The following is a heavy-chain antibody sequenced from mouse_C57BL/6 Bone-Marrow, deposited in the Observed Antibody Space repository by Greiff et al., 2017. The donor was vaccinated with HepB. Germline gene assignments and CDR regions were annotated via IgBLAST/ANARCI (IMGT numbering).Heavy chain of an antibody. D-gene: IGHD1-2*01. CDR2: IRLKSDNYAT. V-gene: IGHV6-3*01. Sequence: EVKVEESGGGLVQPGGSMKLSCVASGFTFSNYWMNWVGQSPEKGLEWVAQIRLKSDNYATHYAESVKGRFTISRDDSKSSVYLQMNNLRAEDTGIYYCTAGWDWYFDVWGTGTTVTVSS. CDR1: GFTFSNYW. CDR3: TAGWDWYFDV. J-gene: IGHJ1*03.